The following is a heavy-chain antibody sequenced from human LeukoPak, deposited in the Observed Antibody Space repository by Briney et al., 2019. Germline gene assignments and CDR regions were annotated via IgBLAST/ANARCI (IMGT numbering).Heavy chain of an antibody. CDR3: ARGSYGMDV. J-gene: IGHJ6*02. V-gene: IGHV3-23*01. CDR2: VSKSDGTT. Sequence: GGSLRLSCAASGFTFTTYAMSWVRQAPGKGLEWVSGVSKSDGTTYYADSVKGRLTISRDNSKNTLHLQMNGLRAEDTAVYYCARGSYGMDVWGQGTTVTVSS. CDR1: GFTFTTYA.